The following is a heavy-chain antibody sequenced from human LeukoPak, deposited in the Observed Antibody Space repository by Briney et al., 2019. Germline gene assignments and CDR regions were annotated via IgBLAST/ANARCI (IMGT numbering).Heavy chain of an antibody. CDR1: GCSISSGDYY. J-gene: IGHJ3*02. D-gene: IGHD6-13*01. CDR2: IYYSGST. V-gene: IGHV4-30-4*01. Sequence: SQTLSLTCTVSGCSISSGDYYWSWIRQPPGQGLEWIGYIYYSGSTYYNPSLKSRVTISVDTSKNQFSLKLSSVTAADTAVYYCARVPPIAGYSSSWYLGAFDIWGQGTMVTVSS. CDR3: ARVPPIAGYSSSWYLGAFDI.